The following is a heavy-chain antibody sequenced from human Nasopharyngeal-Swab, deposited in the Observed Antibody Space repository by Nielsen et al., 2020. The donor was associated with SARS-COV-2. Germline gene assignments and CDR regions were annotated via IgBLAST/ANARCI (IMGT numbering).Heavy chain of an antibody. J-gene: IGHJ6*02. D-gene: IGHD3-10*01. V-gene: IGHV3-7*01. CDR3: ARDRNGSIYYYYGMDV. Sequence: EGSLRLSCAASGFTFSSYWMSWVRQAPGKGLEWVANIKQDGSEKYYVDSVKGRFTISRDNAKNSLYLQMNSLRAEDTAVYYCARDRNGSIYYYYGMDVWGQGTTVTVSS. CDR1: GFTFSSYW. CDR2: IKQDGSEK.